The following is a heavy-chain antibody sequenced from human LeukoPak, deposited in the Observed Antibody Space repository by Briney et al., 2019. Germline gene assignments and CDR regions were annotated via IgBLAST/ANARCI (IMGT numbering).Heavy chain of an antibody. D-gene: IGHD3-22*01. V-gene: IGHV1-8*01. Sequence: ASVKVSCKASGYTFTSYDINWVRQATGQGLEWMGWMNPNSGNTGYAQKFQGRVTMTRNTSISTAYMELSSLRSEDTAVYYCARGHYYDSSGRGSGAFDIWGQGTMVTVSS. J-gene: IGHJ3*02. CDR2: MNPNSGNT. CDR3: ARGHYYDSSGRGSGAFDI. CDR1: GYTFTSYD.